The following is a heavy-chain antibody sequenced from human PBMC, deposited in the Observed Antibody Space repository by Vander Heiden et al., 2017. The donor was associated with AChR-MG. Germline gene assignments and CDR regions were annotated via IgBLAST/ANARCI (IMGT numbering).Heavy chain of an antibody. CDR1: GGSFNGYY. Sequence: QVQLQQWGAGLLKPSETLSLTCVVYGGSFNGYYWSWIRQPPGKGLEWIGEINSSGNTNYNPSLKSRVTISVDTSKNLFSLRLSSVTAADTAVYYCARGGGSSWYWKKWFDPWGQGTLVTVSA. CDR3: ARGGGSSWYWKKWFDP. V-gene: IGHV4-34*01. CDR2: INSSGNT. J-gene: IGHJ5*02. D-gene: IGHD6-13*01.